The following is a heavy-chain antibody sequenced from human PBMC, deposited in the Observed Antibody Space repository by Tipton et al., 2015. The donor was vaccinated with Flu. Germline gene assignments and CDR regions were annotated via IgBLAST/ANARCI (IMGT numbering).Heavy chain of an antibody. V-gene: IGHV4-59*01. Sequence: TLSLTCNVPDVSITKSFWAWIRQPPGKGLEWIGYIYYTGSTNCNPSLRSRVTLSVDTSKNQLSLRLSSVVAADTAVYYCARVPDSSWYFDLWGRGTLVTVSS. D-gene: IGHD5-18*01. CDR2: IYYTGST. J-gene: IGHJ2*01. CDR1: DVSITKSF. CDR3: ARVPDSSWYFDL.